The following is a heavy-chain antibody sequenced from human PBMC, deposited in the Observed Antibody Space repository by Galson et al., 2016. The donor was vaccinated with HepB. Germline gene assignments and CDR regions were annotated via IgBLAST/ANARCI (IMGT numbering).Heavy chain of an antibody. V-gene: IGHV6-1*01. CDR1: GDSVSSNSVT. J-gene: IGHJ4*02. D-gene: IGHD6-13*01. CDR2: TYSRSKWYN. Sequence: CAISGDSVSSNSVTWNWIRQSPSRGLEWLGRTYSRSKWYNDYATSVRSRITINPDTSKNQFSLHLNSVTPEDTAVYYCARASYNSSWSLSFIDYWGQGTLVTVSS. CDR3: ARASYNSSWSLSFIDY.